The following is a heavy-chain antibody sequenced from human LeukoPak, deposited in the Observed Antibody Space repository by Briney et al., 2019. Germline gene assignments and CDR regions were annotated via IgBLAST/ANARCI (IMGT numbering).Heavy chain of an antibody. J-gene: IGHJ5*02. CDR2: IYHSGST. CDR3: ARATSYYDILTGYSPSWFDP. V-gene: IGHV4-4*02. CDR1: GGSISSSNW. Sequence: SGTLSLTCAVSGGSISSSNWWSWVRQPPGKGLEWIGEIYHSGSTNYNPSLKSRVTISVDKSKNQFSLKLSSVTAADTAVYYCARATSYYDILTGYSPSWFDPWGQGTLVTVSS. D-gene: IGHD3-9*01.